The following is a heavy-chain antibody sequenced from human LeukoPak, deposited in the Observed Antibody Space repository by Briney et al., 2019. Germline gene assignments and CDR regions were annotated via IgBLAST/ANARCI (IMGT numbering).Heavy chain of an antibody. Sequence: GEALKISCKGSGYSFTSYWIGWVRPVPGKGLEGMGIIYPGDSDTRYSPSFQGQVTISADKSISTAYLQWSSLKASDTAMYYCASDSHPYYYDSSGYYQHAFDTWGQGTMVTVSS. CDR2: IYPGDSDT. D-gene: IGHD3-22*01. V-gene: IGHV5-51*01. CDR1: GYSFTSYW. CDR3: ASDSHPYYYDSSGYYQHAFDT. J-gene: IGHJ3*02.